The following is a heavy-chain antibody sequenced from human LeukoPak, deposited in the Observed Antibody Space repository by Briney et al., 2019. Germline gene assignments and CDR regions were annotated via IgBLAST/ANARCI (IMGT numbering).Heavy chain of an antibody. CDR3: ARHNPRIKKFEVVTHSDP. Sequence: PSETLSLTCTVSGGFISSSNYYWGWIRQPPGKGLEWIGSIHYSGSTYYNPSLKSRVTIFIDTSRNQFSLKLSSVTAADTAVYYCARHNPRIKKFEVVTHSDPWGQGTLVTVSS. CDR2: IHYSGST. J-gene: IGHJ5*02. V-gene: IGHV4-39*01. CDR1: GGFISSSNYY. D-gene: IGHD3-22*01.